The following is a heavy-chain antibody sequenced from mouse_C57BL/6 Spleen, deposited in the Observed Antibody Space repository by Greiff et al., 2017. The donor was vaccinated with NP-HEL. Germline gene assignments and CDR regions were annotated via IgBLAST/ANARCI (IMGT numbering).Heavy chain of an antibody. V-gene: IGHV1-15*01. CDR1: GYTFTDYE. J-gene: IGHJ4*01. CDR2: IDPETGGT. D-gene: IGHD1-1*01. Sequence: QVQLQQSGAELVRPGASVTLSCKASGYTFTDYEMHWVKQTPVHGLEWIGAIDPETGGTAYNQKFKGKAILTADKSSSTAYMELRSLTSEDSAVYYCTRRITTVGAMDYWGQGTSVTVSS. CDR3: TRRITTVGAMDY.